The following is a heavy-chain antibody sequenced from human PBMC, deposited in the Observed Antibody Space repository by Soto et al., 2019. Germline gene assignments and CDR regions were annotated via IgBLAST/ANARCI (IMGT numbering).Heavy chain of an antibody. CDR1: SGSISSSNW. CDR3: ARVSGGGYYFGSGSYSYHYYYYMDV. V-gene: IGHV4-4*02. D-gene: IGHD3-10*01. CDR2: IYHSGST. Sequence: SETLSLTCAVSSGSISSSNWWSWVRQPPGKGLEWIGEIYHSGSTNYNPSLKSRVTISVDKSKNQFSLKLSSVTAADTAVYYCARVSGGGYYFGSGSYSYHYYYYMDVRCQGTTVTVSS. J-gene: IGHJ6*03.